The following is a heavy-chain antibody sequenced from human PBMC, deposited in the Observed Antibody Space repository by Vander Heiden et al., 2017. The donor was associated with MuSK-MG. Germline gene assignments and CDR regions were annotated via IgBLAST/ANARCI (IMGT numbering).Heavy chain of an antibody. Sequence: EVQLVESGGGLVQTGGSLRLSCAASGFPFSFYEMNWVRQAPGKGLEWVSYISSSGTIIYYADSVKGRFTISRDNAKNSLYLQMNSLTAEDTALYYCARSYGGNSAQPGYWGQGTLVTVSS. CDR3: ARSYGGNSAQPGY. CDR1: GFPFSFYE. CDR2: ISSSGTII. D-gene: IGHD4-17*01. V-gene: IGHV3-48*03. J-gene: IGHJ4*02.